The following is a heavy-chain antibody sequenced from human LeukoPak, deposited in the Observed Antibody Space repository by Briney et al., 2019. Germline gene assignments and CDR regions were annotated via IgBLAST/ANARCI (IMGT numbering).Heavy chain of an antibody. CDR1: GYTFTGYY. Sequence: GASVKVSCKASGYTFTGYYMHWVRQAPGQGLEWMGWINPNSGGTNYAQKFQGRVTMTRDTSISTAYMELSRLRSDDTAVYYCARDSDTAMGDDAFDIWGQGTMVTVSS. V-gene: IGHV1-2*02. D-gene: IGHD5-18*01. CDR3: ARDSDTAMGDDAFDI. CDR2: INPNSGGT. J-gene: IGHJ3*02.